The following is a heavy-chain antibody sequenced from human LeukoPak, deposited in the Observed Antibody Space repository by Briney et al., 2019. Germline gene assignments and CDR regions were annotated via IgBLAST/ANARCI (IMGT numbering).Heavy chain of an antibody. CDR3: AAEGSVVTDHAFDI. CDR1: GFTFTSSA. D-gene: IGHD4-23*01. CDR2: IVVGSGNT. Sequence: GTSVTVSCKASGFTFTSSAVQWVRQARGQRLEWIGWIVVGSGNTNYAQKFQERVTITRDMSTSTAYMELSSLRSEDTAVYYCAAEGSVVTDHAFDIWGQGTMVTVSS. J-gene: IGHJ3*02. V-gene: IGHV1-58*01.